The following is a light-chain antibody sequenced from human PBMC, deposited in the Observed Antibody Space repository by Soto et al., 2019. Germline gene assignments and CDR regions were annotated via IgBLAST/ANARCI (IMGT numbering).Light chain of an antibody. J-gene: IGKJ5*01. CDR1: QSIGRS. Sequence: EIVMTQSPATLSVSPGERVTLSCRASQSIGRSLSWYQQKPGQAPRLLIYGAFTRPTGIPARFSGSGSGTEFTLTISGLQSEDFAVYYCQQYYDWHLTFGQGTRLEIK. CDR3: QQYYDWHLT. CDR2: GAF. V-gene: IGKV3-15*01.